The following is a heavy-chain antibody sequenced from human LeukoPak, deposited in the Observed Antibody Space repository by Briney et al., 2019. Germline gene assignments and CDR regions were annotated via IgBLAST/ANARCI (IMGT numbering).Heavy chain of an antibody. D-gene: IGHD3-3*01. CDR3: ARLSTYYDFWSPLDY. CDR1: GASARSHY. J-gene: IGHJ4*02. Sequence: PSETLSLTCTVSGASARSHYWSWSRQPPGKGLEWIGYVSYSGGTNYNPSLKSRVTISLDTSNDQFSLRLNSVTAADTAVYYCARLSTYYDFWSPLDYWGQGTLVTVSS. CDR2: VSYSGGT. V-gene: IGHV4-59*02.